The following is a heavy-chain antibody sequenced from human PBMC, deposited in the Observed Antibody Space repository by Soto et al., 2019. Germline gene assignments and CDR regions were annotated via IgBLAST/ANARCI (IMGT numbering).Heavy chain of an antibody. Sequence: GASVKVSCKASGYTFTSYGISWVRQAPGQGLEWMGWISAYNGNTNYAQKLQGRVTMTTDTSTGTAYMELRSLRSDDTAVYYCARSSCGGDCYSGWTLLDRSYDYWGQGTLVTVSS. CDR1: GYTFTSYG. CDR2: ISAYNGNT. CDR3: ARSSCGGDCYSGWTLLDRSYDY. V-gene: IGHV1-18*01. J-gene: IGHJ4*02. D-gene: IGHD2-21*02.